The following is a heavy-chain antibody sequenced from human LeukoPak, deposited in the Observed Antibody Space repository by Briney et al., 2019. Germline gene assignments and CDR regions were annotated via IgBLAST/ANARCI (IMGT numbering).Heavy chain of an antibody. CDR2: ISGSGGST. Sequence: GGSLRLSCAASGFTFSSYAMSWVRQAPGKGLEWVSAISGSGGSTYYADSVKGRFTISRDNAKSSLYLQMNSLRAEDTALYYCAKGNWGSPFDYWGQGTLVIVSS. CDR3: AKGNWGSPFDY. J-gene: IGHJ4*02. CDR1: GFTFSSYA. D-gene: IGHD7-27*01. V-gene: IGHV3-23*01.